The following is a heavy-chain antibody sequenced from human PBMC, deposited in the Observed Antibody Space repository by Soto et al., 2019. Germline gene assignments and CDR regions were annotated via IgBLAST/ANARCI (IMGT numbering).Heavy chain of an antibody. CDR1: GGSISSYY. D-gene: IGHD3-3*01. V-gene: IGHV4-59*01. CDR2: IYYSGST. CDR3: ARGRRIFGVVITAYYYYMDV. Sequence: SETLSLTCTVSGGSISSYYWSWIRQPPGKGLEWIGYIYYSGSTNYNPSLKSRVTISVDTSKNQFSPKLSSVTAADTAVYYCARGRRIFGVVITAYYYYMDVWGKGTKVTVSS. J-gene: IGHJ6*03.